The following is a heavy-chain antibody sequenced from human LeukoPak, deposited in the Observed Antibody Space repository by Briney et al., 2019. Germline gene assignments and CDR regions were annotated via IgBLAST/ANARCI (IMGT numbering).Heavy chain of an antibody. CDR2: IYYSGST. Sequence: SETLSLTCTVSGGSISSSSHYWGWIRQSPGKGPEWIGSIYYSGSTYYNPSLKSRVTISVDTSKNQFSLKLSPVTDTDTAVYYCARHDCITTTCYYFYGMDVWGQGTTVTVSS. CDR1: GGSISSSSHY. J-gene: IGHJ6*02. CDR3: ARHDCITTTCYYFYGMDV. V-gene: IGHV4-39*01. D-gene: IGHD2-2*01.